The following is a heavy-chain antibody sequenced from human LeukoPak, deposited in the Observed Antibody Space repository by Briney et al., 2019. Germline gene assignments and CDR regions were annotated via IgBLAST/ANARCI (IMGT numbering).Heavy chain of an antibody. Sequence: SETLSLTCTVSGGSISSYYWSWIRQPAGKGLEWIGRIYTSGSTNYNPSLKSRVTISVDTSKNQFSLKLSSVTAADTAVYYCARDYGGNSAYYNYYYMDVWGKGTTVTVSS. CDR1: GGSISSYY. J-gene: IGHJ6*03. D-gene: IGHD4-23*01. V-gene: IGHV4-4*07. CDR2: IYTSGST. CDR3: ARDYGGNSAYYNYYYMDV.